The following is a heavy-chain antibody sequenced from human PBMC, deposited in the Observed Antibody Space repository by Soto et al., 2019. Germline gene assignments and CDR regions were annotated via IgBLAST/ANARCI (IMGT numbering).Heavy chain of an antibody. Sequence: SETLSLTCTVSGDSISSGANYWSWVRQGPGKGLEWIGNIYYSGSAYYNPSLKSRLTMSVDTSKNSFSLKLTSVTAADTAVYYCARVLCSSTTCYLPDWFDPWGQGTLVTVSS. CDR3: ARVLCSSTTCYLPDWFDP. CDR2: IYYSGSA. D-gene: IGHD2-2*01. CDR1: GDSISSGANY. J-gene: IGHJ5*02. V-gene: IGHV4-31*03.